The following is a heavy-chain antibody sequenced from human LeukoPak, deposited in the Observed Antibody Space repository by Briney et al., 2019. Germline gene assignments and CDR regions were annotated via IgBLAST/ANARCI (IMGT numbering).Heavy chain of an antibody. D-gene: IGHD1-26*01. J-gene: IGHJ4*02. CDR1: GGSISSGDYY. V-gene: IGHV4-30-4*01. CDR2: IYYSGST. CDR3: AREEGSYSLDY. Sequence: TSQTLSLTCTVSGGSISSGDYYWSWIRQPPGKGLEWIGYIYYSGSTYYNPSLKSRVTISVDTSKNQFSLKLGSVTAADTAVYYCAREEGSYSLDYWGQGTLVTVSS.